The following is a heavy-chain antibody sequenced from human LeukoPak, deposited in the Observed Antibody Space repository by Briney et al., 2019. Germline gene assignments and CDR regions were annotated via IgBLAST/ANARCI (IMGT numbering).Heavy chain of an antibody. CDR1: GYTFTSYD. V-gene: IGHV1-8*01. Sequence: ASVKVSCKASGYTFTSYDTNWVRQAAGQGLEWMGWMNPYNGNRDSTQNFQGRVTMTRDTSISTAYMELSSLRSEDTAVYYCARGTRGYSSNPRLLESWGQGTLVTVSS. J-gene: IGHJ4*02. CDR2: MNPYNGNR. D-gene: IGHD6-19*01. CDR3: ARGTRGYSSNPRLLES.